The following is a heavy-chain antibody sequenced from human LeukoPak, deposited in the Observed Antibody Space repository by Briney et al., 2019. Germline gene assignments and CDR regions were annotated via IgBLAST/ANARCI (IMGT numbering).Heavy chain of an antibody. CDR2: ISYDGSNK. D-gene: IGHD2-15*01. Sequence: GALRLSCAASGFTFSSYAMYWVRQAPGKGLEWVAVISYDGSNKYYADSVKGRFTISRDNSKNTLYLQMNSLRAEDTAVYYCARSRPRKYCSGGSCYSNYFDYWGQGTLVTVSS. J-gene: IGHJ4*02. CDR1: GFTFSSYA. CDR3: ARSRPRKYCSGGSCYSNYFDY. V-gene: IGHV3-30*04.